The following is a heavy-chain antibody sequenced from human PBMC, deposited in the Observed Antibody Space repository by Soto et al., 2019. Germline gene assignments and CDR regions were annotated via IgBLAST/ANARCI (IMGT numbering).Heavy chain of an antibody. Sequence: EVHLLESGGGLVQPGGSLRLSCAVSLSSYAMTWVRQAPGKGLEWVAGISVSGGSTNYAVSVKGRFTISRETDKNSVYLQMNSLRAEDTAVYYCDKGDLFVGGTIYGMDVWGQGTTVTVSS. V-gene: IGHV3-23*01. CDR3: DKGDLFVGGTIYGMDV. D-gene: IGHD3-16*01. CDR1: LSSYA. J-gene: IGHJ6*02. CDR2: ISVSGGST.